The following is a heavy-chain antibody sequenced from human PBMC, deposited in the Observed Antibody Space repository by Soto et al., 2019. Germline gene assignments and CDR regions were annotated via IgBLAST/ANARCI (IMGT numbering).Heavy chain of an antibody. J-gene: IGHJ5*02. CDR3: TRQSARWEDWFDP. D-gene: IGHD1-26*01. CDR2: IKDKPNNYAK. Sequence: EAQLVESGGGLVQPGGSLRLSCAASGFTFSASGINWVRQAPGKGLEWVAHIKDKPNNYAKEYAASVKGRFTISRDDSMNMAFLQMNNLKTEDTAVYFCTRQSARWEDWFDPWGQGTLVTVSS. CDR1: GFTFSASG. V-gene: IGHV3-73*02.